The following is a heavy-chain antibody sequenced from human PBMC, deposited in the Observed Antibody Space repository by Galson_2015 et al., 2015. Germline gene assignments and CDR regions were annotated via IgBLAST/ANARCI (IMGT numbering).Heavy chain of an antibody. Sequence: SVKVSCKASGYTFTTYGITWVRQAPGQGLEWMGWISTYNGNTNYAQKVQGRVTMTTDTSTSTAYMELRSLRSDDTAVYYCAKEGGEGVYSSGWSGHWGQGTLVTVSS. CDR1: GYTFTTYG. J-gene: IGHJ4*02. CDR3: AKEGGEGVYSSGWSGH. CDR2: ISTYNGNT. V-gene: IGHV1-18*01. D-gene: IGHD6-19*01.